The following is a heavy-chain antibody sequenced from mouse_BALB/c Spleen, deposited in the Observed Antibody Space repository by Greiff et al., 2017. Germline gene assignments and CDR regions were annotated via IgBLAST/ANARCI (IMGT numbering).Heavy chain of an antibody. CDR3: VRGNDYDEGYYFDY. J-gene: IGHJ2*01. V-gene: IGHV10-1*02. CDR1: GFTFNTYA. CDR2: IRSKSNNYAT. D-gene: IGHD2-4*01. Sequence: EVKLVESGGGLVQPKGSLKLSCAASGFTFNTYAMNWVRQAPGKGLEWVARIRSKSNNYATYYADSVKDRFTISRDDSQSMLYLQMNNLKTEDTAMYYCVRGNDYDEGYYFDYWGQGTTLTVSS.